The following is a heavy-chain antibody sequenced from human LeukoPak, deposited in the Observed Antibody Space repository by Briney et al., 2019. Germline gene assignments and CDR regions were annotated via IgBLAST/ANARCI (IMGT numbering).Heavy chain of an antibody. CDR3: ARGEAAAMVTGFDY. D-gene: IGHD5-18*01. V-gene: IGHV1-18*01. Sequence: GASVKVSCKASGYTFTSYGISWARQAPGQGLEWMGWISAYNGNTNYAQKFQGRVTMTRDTSTSTVYMELSSLRSEDTAVYYCARGEAAAMVTGFDYWGQGTLVTVSS. J-gene: IGHJ4*02. CDR2: ISAYNGNT. CDR1: GYTFTSYG.